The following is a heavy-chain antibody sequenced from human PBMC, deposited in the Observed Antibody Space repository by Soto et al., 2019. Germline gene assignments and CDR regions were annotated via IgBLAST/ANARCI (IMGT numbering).Heavy chain of an antibody. J-gene: IGHJ4*02. V-gene: IGHV3-9*01. CDR1: GFTFDDYA. D-gene: IGHD3-10*01. Sequence: GGSLRLSCAASGFTFDDYAMHWVRQAPGKGLEWVSGISWNSGSIGYADSVKGRFTISRDNAKNSLYLQMNSLRAEDTALYYCAPHVYGSGSYFGAYWGQGTLVTVSS. CDR3: APHVYGSGSYFGAY. CDR2: ISWNSGSI.